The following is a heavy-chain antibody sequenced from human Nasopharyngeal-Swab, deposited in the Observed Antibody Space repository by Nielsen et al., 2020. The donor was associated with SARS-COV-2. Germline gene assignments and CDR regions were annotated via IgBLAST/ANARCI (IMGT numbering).Heavy chain of an antibody. CDR3: ARGGYSSSQLAFDY. CDR2: INPSGGST. Sequence: WVRQAPGQGPQWMGIINPSGGSTGYAQKFQGRVTMTRDTSTSTVYMELSSLRSEDTAVYYCARGGYSSSQLAFDYWGQGTLVTVSS. D-gene: IGHD6-19*01. J-gene: IGHJ4*02. V-gene: IGHV1-46*01.